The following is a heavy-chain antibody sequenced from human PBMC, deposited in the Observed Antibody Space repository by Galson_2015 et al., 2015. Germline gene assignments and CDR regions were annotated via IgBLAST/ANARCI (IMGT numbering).Heavy chain of an antibody. CDR3: VKAAREATAAEYFQH. D-gene: IGHD5-18*01. CDR1: GFTFTNYA. CDR2: VGGSGGAT. V-gene: IGHV3-23*01. Sequence: SLRISCAASGFTFTNYAMTWVRQAPGKGLEWVSAVGGSGGATYYADSVKGRFTISRDNSKNTVYLQMDSLRAEDTAVYYCVKAAREATAAEYFQHWGQGTLVTVSS. J-gene: IGHJ1*01.